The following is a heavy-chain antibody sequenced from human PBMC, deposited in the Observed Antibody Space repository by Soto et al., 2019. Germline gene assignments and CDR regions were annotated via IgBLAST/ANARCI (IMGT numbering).Heavy chain of an antibody. Sequence: HPGGSLRLSCAASGFTFSSYGMHWVRQAPGKGLEWVAVIWYDGSNKYYADSVKGRFTISRDNSKNTLYLQMNSLRAEDTAVYYCARDRFGSSWSTADIWGQGTMVTVSS. V-gene: IGHV3-33*01. CDR1: GFTFSSYG. J-gene: IGHJ3*02. CDR2: IWYDGSNK. CDR3: ARDRFGSSWSTADI. D-gene: IGHD6-13*01.